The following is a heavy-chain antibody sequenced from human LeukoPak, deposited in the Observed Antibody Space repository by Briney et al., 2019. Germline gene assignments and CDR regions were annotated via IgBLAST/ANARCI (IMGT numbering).Heavy chain of an antibody. V-gene: IGHV3-30*03. CDR3: ARADRVVVVAAPIDY. Sequence: LSLTCAVYGGSFSGYYWSWIRQPPGKGLEWVAVISYDGSNKYYADSVKGRFTISRDNSKNTLYLQMNSLRPEDTAVYYCARADRVVVVAAPIDYWGQGTLVTVSS. CDR2: ISYDGSNK. CDR1: GGSFSGYY. J-gene: IGHJ4*02. D-gene: IGHD2-15*01.